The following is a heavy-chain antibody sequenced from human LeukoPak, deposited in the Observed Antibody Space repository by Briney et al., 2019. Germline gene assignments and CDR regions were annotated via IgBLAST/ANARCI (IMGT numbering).Heavy chain of an antibody. D-gene: IGHD3-10*01. V-gene: IGHV1-18*01. CDR3: ARDVPYYYGSRSYFYGMDV. CDR2: ISAYNGNT. CDR1: GYTFTSYG. J-gene: IGHJ6*02. Sequence: ASVKVSCKASGYTFTSYGISWVRQAPGQGLEWMGWISAYNGNTNYAQKLQGRVTMTTDTSTSTAYMELRSLRSDDTAVYYCARDVPYYYGSRSYFYGMDVWGQGTTVTVSS.